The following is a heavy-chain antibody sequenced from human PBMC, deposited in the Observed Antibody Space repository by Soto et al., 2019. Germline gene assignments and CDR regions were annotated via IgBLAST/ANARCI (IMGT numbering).Heavy chain of an antibody. CDR3: GVRGGGWIDP. CDR2: ISYDGSNK. V-gene: IGHV3-30*03. Sequence: QVQLVESGGGVVQPGRSLRLSCAASGFTFSSYSIHWVRQAPGKGLEWVAVISYDGSNKYYGDPVKGRLTISRDDSKNTVHLQMNSLKAEDTAVYYCGVRGGGWIDPWGQGNLGTVSS. J-gene: IGHJ5*02. D-gene: IGHD3-16*01. CDR1: GFTFSSYS.